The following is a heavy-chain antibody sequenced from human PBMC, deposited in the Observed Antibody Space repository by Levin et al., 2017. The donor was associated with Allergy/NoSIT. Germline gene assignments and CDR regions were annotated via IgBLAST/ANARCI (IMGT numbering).Heavy chain of an antibody. CDR2: INSDGSST. Sequence: GGSLRLSCAASGFTFSSYWMHWVRQAPGKGLVWVSRINSDGSSTSYADFVKGRSTISRDNAKNTLYLQMNSLRAEDTAVYYCARSASPYSPTTWFDPWGQGTLVTVSS. CDR1: GFTFSSYW. D-gene: IGHD1-1*01. V-gene: IGHV3-74*01. J-gene: IGHJ5*02. CDR3: ARSASPYSPTTWFDP.